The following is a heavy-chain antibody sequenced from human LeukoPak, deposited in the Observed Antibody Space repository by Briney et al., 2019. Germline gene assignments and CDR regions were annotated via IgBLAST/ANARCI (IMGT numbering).Heavy chain of an antibody. V-gene: IGHV3-9*01. CDR3: AKTYYYYGMDV. J-gene: IGHJ6*02. CDR2: ISWNSGSI. Sequence: GGSLRLSCAASGFTFYDYAMHWVRHAPGKGLEWVSGISWNSGSIGYADSVKGRFTISRDNAKNSLYLQMNSLRAEDTALYYCAKTYYYYGMDVWGQGTTVTVSS. CDR1: GFTFYDYA.